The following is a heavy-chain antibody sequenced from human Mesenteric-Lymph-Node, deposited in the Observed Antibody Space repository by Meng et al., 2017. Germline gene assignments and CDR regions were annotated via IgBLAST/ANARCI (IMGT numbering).Heavy chain of an antibody. CDR1: GFTFNYYP. Sequence: GGSLRLSCAASGFTFNYYPMTWVRQAPGKGLEWVSSISKSGENTYYADSVKGRFTISRDNSKNTLYLQINSLRAEDTAVYYCAKDLAPPKFLLKKAYYYYGLDVWGQGTTVTVSS. D-gene: IGHD3-16*01. CDR2: ISKSGENT. CDR3: AKDLAPPKFLLKKAYYYYGLDV. J-gene: IGHJ6*02. V-gene: IGHV3-23*01.